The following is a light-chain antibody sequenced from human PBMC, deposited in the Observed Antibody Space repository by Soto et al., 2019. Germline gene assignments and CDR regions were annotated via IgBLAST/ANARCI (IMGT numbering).Light chain of an antibody. J-gene: IGLJ3*02. CDR3: ATWDDSLNGPV. CDR1: SSNLGDNT. CDR2: RNN. V-gene: IGLV1-44*01. Sequence: QSVLTQPPSASGTPGLRVTISCSGSSSNLGDNTVNWYQQLPGTAPKLLIYRNNRRPSEVPDRFSGSKSGTSASLAISGLQSDDEADYYCATWDDSLNGPVFGGGTKLTVL.